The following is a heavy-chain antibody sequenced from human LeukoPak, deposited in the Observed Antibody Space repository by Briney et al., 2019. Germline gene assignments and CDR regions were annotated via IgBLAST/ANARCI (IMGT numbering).Heavy chain of an antibody. D-gene: IGHD3-10*01. J-gene: IGHJ4*02. CDR3: ASVAFLRELLN. Sequence: SQTLSLTCTVSGGSISSGGYYWSRIRQHPGKGLEWIGYIYYSGSTYYNPSLKSRVTISVDTSKNQFSLKLSSVTAADTAVYYCASVAFLRELLNWGQGTLVTVSS. CDR2: IYYSGST. CDR1: GGSISSGGYY. V-gene: IGHV4-31*03.